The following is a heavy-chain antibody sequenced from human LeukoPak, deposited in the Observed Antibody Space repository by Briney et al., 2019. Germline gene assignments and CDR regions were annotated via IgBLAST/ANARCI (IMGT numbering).Heavy chain of an antibody. Sequence: GASVKVSCKAGGHTFSSNYIHWVRQGPGQGLDWMGMFNPGDDTTTYAQKFRGRVTMTRDTSKTTFYLQLSGLRSEDTAVYYCASCEFFGGYCPPWGQGSLVTVSS. V-gene: IGHV1-46*01. CDR2: FNPGDDTT. J-gene: IGHJ5*02. D-gene: IGHD2-21*01. CDR3: ASCEFFGGYCPP. CDR1: GHTFSSNY.